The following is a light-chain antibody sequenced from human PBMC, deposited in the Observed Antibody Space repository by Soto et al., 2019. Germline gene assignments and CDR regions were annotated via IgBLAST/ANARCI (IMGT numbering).Light chain of an antibody. Sequence: QSVLTQPASVSGSPGQSITISCTGTSSDVGDYNYVSWYQHHPGKAPKLMIYEVSNRPSGVSNRFSGSKSGNTASLTISGLQAEDEADYYCSSYTNSGVFGTGTKLTVL. CDR3: SSYTNSGV. V-gene: IGLV2-14*01. CDR2: EVS. CDR1: SSDVGDYNY. J-gene: IGLJ1*01.